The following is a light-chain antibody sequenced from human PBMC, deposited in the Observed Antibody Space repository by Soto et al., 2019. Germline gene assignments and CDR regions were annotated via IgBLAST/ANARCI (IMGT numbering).Light chain of an antibody. CDR2: AAS. J-gene: IGKJ5*01. Sequence: DIQMTQSPSSVSASVGDRVTITCRASQGISSWLAWYQRKPGRAPKLLIYAASRLQAGVPLRFSGSGSGTDFTLTISDLQPEDFATYYCQQLNSFPLTFGQGIRLEIK. CDR3: QQLNSFPLT. CDR1: QGISSW. V-gene: IGKV1D-12*01.